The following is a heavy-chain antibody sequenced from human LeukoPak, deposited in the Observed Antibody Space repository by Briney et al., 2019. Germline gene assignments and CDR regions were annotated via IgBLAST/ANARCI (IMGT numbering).Heavy chain of an antibody. CDR2: IYYSGST. Sequence: SETLSLTCTVSGGSISSSSYYWGWIRQPPGKGLEWIGSIYYSGSTYYNPSLKSRVTISVDTSKNQFSLTLSSVTAADTAVYYCARHVGVLLWFGELLGQQDYWGQGTLVTVSS. J-gene: IGHJ4*02. CDR1: GGSISSSSYY. V-gene: IGHV4-39*01. D-gene: IGHD3-10*01. CDR3: ARHVGVLLWFGELLGQQDY.